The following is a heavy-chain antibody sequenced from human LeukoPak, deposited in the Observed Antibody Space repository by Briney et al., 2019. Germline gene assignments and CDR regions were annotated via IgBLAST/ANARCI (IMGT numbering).Heavy chain of an antibody. CDR2: IYPGGSNG. Sequence: GASLKISSKCSGFDFTAYGIAWVRRMPGKGLEWMGNIYPGGSNGRYSPSFQGQVTMSADKSITTVYLQWSSLKASDTAMYYCARHFHSAWFGFWGQGSLVTVSS. CDR3: ARHFHSAWFGF. V-gene: IGHV5-51*01. CDR1: GFDFTAYG. D-gene: IGHD5-18*01. J-gene: IGHJ4*02.